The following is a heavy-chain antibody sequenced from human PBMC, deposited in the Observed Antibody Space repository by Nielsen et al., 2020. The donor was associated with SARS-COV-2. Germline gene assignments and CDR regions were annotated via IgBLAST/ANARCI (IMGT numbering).Heavy chain of an antibody. V-gene: IGHV3-7*01. Sequence: GGSLRLSCAASGFTFSSYWMSWVRQAPGKGLEWVANIKQDGSEKYYVDSVKGRFTISRDNAKNSLYLQMNSLRAEDTAVYYCARVYGGSYYDGVYFDYWGQGTLVTVSS. D-gene: IGHD1-26*01. CDR1: GFTFSSYW. CDR3: ARVYGGSYYDGVYFDY. J-gene: IGHJ4*02. CDR2: IKQDGSEK.